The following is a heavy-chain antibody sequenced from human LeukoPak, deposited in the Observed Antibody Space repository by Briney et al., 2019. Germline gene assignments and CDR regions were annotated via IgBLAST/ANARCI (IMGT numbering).Heavy chain of an antibody. V-gene: IGHV5-51*01. Sequence: GESLKISCQRSGSSFTNYWIGWVRQLPGKGLEWMGIIYPGDSDTRYSPSFQGQVTISADKSISTAYLQWSSLKASDTAMYYCARQSDYYYYMDVWGKGTTVTVSS. J-gene: IGHJ6*03. CDR1: GSSFTNYW. CDR3: ARQSDYYYYMDV. CDR2: IYPGDSDT.